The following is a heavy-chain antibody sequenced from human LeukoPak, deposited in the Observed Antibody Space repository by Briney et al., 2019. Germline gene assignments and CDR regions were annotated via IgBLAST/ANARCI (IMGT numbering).Heavy chain of an antibody. J-gene: IGHJ3*01. CDR3: ARIYGDCDAAFDV. CDR2: IYYSGST. V-gene: IGHV4-39*01. Sequence: SETLSLTCTVSGGSISSSTYYWGWIRQPPGKGLGWIGSIYYSGSTYNNPSLKSRVTIFVDTSKNQFSLKLSSVTATDTAVYYCARIYGDCDAAFDVWGERTMVS. D-gene: IGHD2-21*01. CDR1: GGSISSSTYY.